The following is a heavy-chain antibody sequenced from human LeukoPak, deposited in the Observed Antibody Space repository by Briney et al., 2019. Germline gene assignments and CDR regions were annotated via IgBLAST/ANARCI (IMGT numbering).Heavy chain of an antibody. J-gene: IGHJ4*02. CDR1: GVTLSNYW. V-gene: IGHV3-74*01. CDR3: VTYNWEYEADY. D-gene: IGHD1-20*01. Sequence: GGSLRLSCVGSGVTLSNYWMYWVRQGPEKGLVWVSRISGDGRTTDYADSGKGRFTTFRDNAKNTLYLQMNSLRAEDTAVYYCVTYNWEYEADYWGQGTLVTVSS. CDR2: ISGDGRTT.